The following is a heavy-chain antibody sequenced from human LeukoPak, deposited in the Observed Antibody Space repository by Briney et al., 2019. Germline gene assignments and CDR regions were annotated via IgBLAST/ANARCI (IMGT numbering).Heavy chain of an antibody. Sequence: SETLSLTCTVSGGSISSSSYYWGWIRQPPGKGLEWIGSIYYSGSTYYNPSLKSRVTISVDTSKNQFSLKLSSVTAADTAVYYCAGTRYCSSTSCYSFDYWGQGTLVTVSS. V-gene: IGHV4-39*07. D-gene: IGHD2-2*01. J-gene: IGHJ4*02. CDR3: AGTRYCSSTSCYSFDY. CDR2: IYYSGST. CDR1: GGSISSSSYY.